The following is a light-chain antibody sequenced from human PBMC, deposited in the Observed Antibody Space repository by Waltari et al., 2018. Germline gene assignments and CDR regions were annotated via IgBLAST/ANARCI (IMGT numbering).Light chain of an antibody. Sequence: QLVLTQSPSASASLGASVKLTCTLSSGHSSYAIDSHQQQPEKGPRYFMKLNSYGSHSKGDGIPDLFSGSSSGAERYLTISSLQSEDESDYYCQTWGTGIPVVFGGGTKLTVL. CDR1: SGHSSYA. J-gene: IGLJ2*01. V-gene: IGLV4-69*01. CDR2: LNSYGSH. CDR3: QTWGTGIPVV.